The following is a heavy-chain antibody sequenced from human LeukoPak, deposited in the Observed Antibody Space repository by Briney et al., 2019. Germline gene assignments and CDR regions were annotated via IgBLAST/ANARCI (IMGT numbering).Heavy chain of an antibody. CDR1: GGSFSGYY. Sequence: SETLSLTCAVYGGSFSGYYWSWIRQPPGKGPEWIGEINHSGSTNYNPSLKSRVTISVDTSKNQFSLKLSSVTAADTAVYYCAKDDAWGRYKHWGQGTLVTVSS. V-gene: IGHV4-34*01. J-gene: IGHJ1*01. CDR3: AKDDAWGRYKH. CDR2: INHSGST. D-gene: IGHD3-16*01.